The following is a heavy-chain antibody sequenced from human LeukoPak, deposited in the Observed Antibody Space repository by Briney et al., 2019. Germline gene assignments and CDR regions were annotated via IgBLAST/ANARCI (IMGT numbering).Heavy chain of an antibody. V-gene: IGHV3-7*03. CDR1: GVTFSSYW. Sequence: HPGESLRLSCAASGVTFSSYWLSWVRQAPWKGLEWVVNIKQDGSDVDSVKGRFTISRDNAKNSLYLQMNSLRAEDTAVYYCAREALEDWLRRMDVWGQGTTVTVSS. CDR2: IKQDGS. D-gene: IGHD2-15*01. CDR3: AREALEDWLRRMDV. J-gene: IGHJ6*02.